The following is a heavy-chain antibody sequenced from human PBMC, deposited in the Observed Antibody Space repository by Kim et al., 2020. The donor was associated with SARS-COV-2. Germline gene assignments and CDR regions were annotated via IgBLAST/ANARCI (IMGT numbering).Heavy chain of an antibody. CDR2: IRSKAYGGTT. CDR1: GFTFGDYA. V-gene: IGHV3-49*03. D-gene: IGHD3-22*01. CDR3: TSSYYDSSGYYSNMDY. Sequence: GGSLRLSCTASGFTFGDYAMSWFRQAPGKGLEWVGFIRSKAYGGTTEYGASVKGRFTISRDDSKSIAYLQMNSLKTEDTAVYYCTSSYYDSSGYYSNMDYWGQGTLVTVSS. J-gene: IGHJ4*02.